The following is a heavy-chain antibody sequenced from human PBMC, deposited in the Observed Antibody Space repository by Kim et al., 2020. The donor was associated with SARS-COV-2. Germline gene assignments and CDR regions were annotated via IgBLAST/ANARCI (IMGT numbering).Heavy chain of an antibody. V-gene: IGHV1-46*01. J-gene: IGHJ3*02. CDR2: INPSGGST. Sequence: ASVKVSCKASGYTFTSYYMHWVRQAPGQGLEWMAIINPSGGSTSYAQKFQGRVTMTRDTSTSTVYMELSSLRSEDTAVYYCARGSVYCGGDCSDAFDIWGQGTMVTVSS. CDR1: GYTFTSYY. CDR3: ARGSVYCGGDCSDAFDI. D-gene: IGHD2-21*02.